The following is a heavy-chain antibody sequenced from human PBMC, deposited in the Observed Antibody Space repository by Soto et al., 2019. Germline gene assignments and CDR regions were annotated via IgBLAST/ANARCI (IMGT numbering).Heavy chain of an antibody. J-gene: IGHJ3*02. Sequence: PGGSLRLSCAASGFPFSSYGMHWVRQAPGKGLEWVAVIWYDGSNKYYADSVKGRFTISRDNSKNTLYLQMNSLRAEDTAVYYCAREAFFGYCSSTSCRNAFDIWGQGTMVTVSS. CDR3: AREAFFGYCSSTSCRNAFDI. D-gene: IGHD2-2*03. V-gene: IGHV3-33*01. CDR1: GFPFSSYG. CDR2: IWYDGSNK.